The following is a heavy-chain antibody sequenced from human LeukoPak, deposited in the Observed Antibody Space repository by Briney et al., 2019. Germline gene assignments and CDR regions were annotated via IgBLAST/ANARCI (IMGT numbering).Heavy chain of an antibody. D-gene: IGHD1-26*01. V-gene: IGHV3-48*03. CDR2: ISIDGKTI. Sequence: GSLRLSCAASGFTFSNYEMDWVRQAPGKGLEWVSYISIDGKTIHYADSVKGRFTISRDNAKNSVYLQMNSLRVEDTAVYYCVSLWELLGSWGQGTLVTVSS. CDR3: VSLWELLGS. J-gene: IGHJ4*02. CDR1: GFTFSNYE.